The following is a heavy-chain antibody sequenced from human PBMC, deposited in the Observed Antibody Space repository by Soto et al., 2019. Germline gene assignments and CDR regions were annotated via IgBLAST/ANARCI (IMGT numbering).Heavy chain of an antibody. D-gene: IGHD7-27*01. CDR1: GFTFKNYA. Sequence: EVQLLESGGGLVQPGGPLRLSCAASGFTFKNYAMSWVRQAPGKGLEWVSVISGTGGTTSYADSVKGRFTISRDNSQNAVYVQVNNMRAEDTAIYFCARKISGGPIDFWGQGTLVTVSS. J-gene: IGHJ4*02. CDR2: ISGTGGTT. V-gene: IGHV3-23*01. CDR3: ARKISGGPIDF.